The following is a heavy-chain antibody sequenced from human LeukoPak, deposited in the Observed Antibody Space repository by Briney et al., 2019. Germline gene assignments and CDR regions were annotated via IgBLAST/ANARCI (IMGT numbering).Heavy chain of an antibody. CDR3: SRTPTSGGY. CDR1: GFIFSNYG. CDR2: ISSSSSTI. V-gene: IGHV3-48*01. Sequence: PGGSLRLSCAASGFIFSNYGMNWVRQAPGKGLEWVSYISSSSSTIYYADSVKGRFTISRDDAKNPLYLQMNSLRAEDTAVYYCSRTPTSGGYWGHGTLVTVSS. J-gene: IGHJ4*01.